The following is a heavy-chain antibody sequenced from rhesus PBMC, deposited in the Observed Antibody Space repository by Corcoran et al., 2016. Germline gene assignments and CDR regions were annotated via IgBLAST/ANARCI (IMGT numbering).Heavy chain of an antibody. D-gene: IGHD2-39*01. CDR2: INNGGGGT. Sequence: EVQLVESGGGVVQPGGSLRLSCAASGFSFRSYAMIWVRQAPGKGLEWVSYINNGGGGTYYADSVRGRFTISRDNSKNTLSLQMNSLRTEDTAVYYCAKSPIVGSYFDYWGQGVLVTVSS. V-gene: IGHV3S5*01. J-gene: IGHJ4*01. CDR1: GFSFRSYA. CDR3: AKSPIVGSYFDY.